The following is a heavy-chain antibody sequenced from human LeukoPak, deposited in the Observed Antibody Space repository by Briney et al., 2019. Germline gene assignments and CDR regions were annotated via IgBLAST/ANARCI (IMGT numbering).Heavy chain of an antibody. CDR3: ARVAVYYDSSGYYPFDY. CDR2: IYYSGST. J-gene: IGHJ4*02. V-gene: IGHV4-31*03. D-gene: IGHD3-22*01. CDR1: GGSISSGGYY. Sequence: SETLSLTCTVSGGSISSGGYYWSWIRQHPGQGLEWIGYIYYSGSTYYNPSLKSRVTISVDTSKNQFSLKLSSVTAADTAVYYCARVAVYYDSSGYYPFDYWGQGTLVTVSS.